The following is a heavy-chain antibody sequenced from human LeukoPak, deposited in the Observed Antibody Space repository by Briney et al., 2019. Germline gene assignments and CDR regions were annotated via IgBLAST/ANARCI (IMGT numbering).Heavy chain of an antibody. Sequence: GGSLRLSCAASGFTFSNAWMSWVRQAPGKGLEWVSAISGSGGSTYYADSVKGRFTISRDNSKNTLYLQMNSLRAEDTAVYYCAKSLPVTPYYFDYWGQGTLVTVSS. J-gene: IGHJ4*02. CDR1: GFTFSNAW. D-gene: IGHD4-17*01. V-gene: IGHV3-23*01. CDR3: AKSLPVTPYYFDY. CDR2: ISGSGGST.